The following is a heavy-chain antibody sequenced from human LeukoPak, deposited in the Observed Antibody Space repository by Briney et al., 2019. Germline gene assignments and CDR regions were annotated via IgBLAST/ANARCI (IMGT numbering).Heavy chain of an antibody. D-gene: IGHD5-24*01. CDR2: ISYDGSNK. J-gene: IGHJ6*03. CDR3: ARGRDGYNPSYYYYMDV. CDR1: GFTFSSYA. V-gene: IGHV3-30*04. Sequence: GGSLRLSCAASGFTFSSYAMHWVRQAPGKGLEWVAVISYDGSNKYYADSVRGRFTISRDNSENTLYLQMNSLRAEDTAVYYCARGRDGYNPSYYYYMDVWGKGTTVTVSS.